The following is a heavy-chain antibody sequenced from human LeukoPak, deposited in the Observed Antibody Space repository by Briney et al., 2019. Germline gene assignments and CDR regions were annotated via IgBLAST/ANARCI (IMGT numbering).Heavy chain of an antibody. D-gene: IGHD2/OR15-2a*01. CDR1: GYTFTGYY. CDR3: ARLNSTHLFDTIYHQLDY. Sequence: GASVKVSCKASGYTFTGYYMHWVRQAPGQGLEWMGWINPNSGGTNYAQKFQGRVTMTRDTSISTAYMELSRLRSDDTAVYYCARLNSTHLFDTIYHQLDYWGQGALVTVSS. V-gene: IGHV1-2*02. CDR2: INPNSGGT. J-gene: IGHJ4*02.